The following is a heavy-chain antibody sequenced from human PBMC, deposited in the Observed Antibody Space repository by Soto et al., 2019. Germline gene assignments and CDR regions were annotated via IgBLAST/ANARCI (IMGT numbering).Heavy chain of an antibody. D-gene: IGHD3-3*01. CDR2: INPNSGGT. V-gene: IGHV1-2*04. CDR3: ARDQSPEDFWSGYYTGIHGMDV. J-gene: IGHJ6*02. Sequence: ASVKVSCKASGYNFTGYYMHWVRQAPGQGLEWMGWINPNSGGTNYAQKFQGWVTMTRETSISTAYMELSRLRSDDTAVYYCARDQSPEDFWSGYYTGIHGMDVWGQGTTVTVSS. CDR1: GYNFTGYY.